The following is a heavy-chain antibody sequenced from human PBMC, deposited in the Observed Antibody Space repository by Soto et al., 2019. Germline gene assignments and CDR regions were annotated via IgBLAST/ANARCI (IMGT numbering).Heavy chain of an antibody. Sequence: NPSETLSLTCTVSGGSISSYYWSWIRQPPGKGLEWIGYIYYSGSTNYNPSLKSRVTMSVDTSKNQFSLKLSSVTAADTAVYYCARDIAAAGSGGFDYWGQGTLVTVSS. D-gene: IGHD6-13*01. CDR3: ARDIAAAGSGGFDY. CDR1: GGSISSYY. J-gene: IGHJ4*02. V-gene: IGHV4-59*01. CDR2: IYYSGST.